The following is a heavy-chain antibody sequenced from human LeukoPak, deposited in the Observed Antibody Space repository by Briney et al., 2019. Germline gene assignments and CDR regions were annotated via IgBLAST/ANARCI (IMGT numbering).Heavy chain of an antibody. V-gene: IGHV4-30-4*01. Sequence: ASVTLSLTCTVSGGSISSGDYYWSWIRQPPGKGLEWIGYIYYSGTTYYNPSLKSRVTISVDTSKNQFSLKLTSVTAADTAVYYCARGPYGSGSYYWGQGTLVTVSS. J-gene: IGHJ4*02. CDR1: GGSISSGDYY. CDR2: IYYSGTT. D-gene: IGHD3-10*01. CDR3: ARGPYGSGSYY.